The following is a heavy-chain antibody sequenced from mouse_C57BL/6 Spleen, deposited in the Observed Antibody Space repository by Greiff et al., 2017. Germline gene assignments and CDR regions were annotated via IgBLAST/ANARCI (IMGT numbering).Heavy chain of an antibody. V-gene: IGHV1-15*01. CDR3: TRSGDYDWYFDV. CDR1: GYTFTDYE. J-gene: IGHJ1*03. Sequence: QVQLQQSGAELVRPGASVTLSCKASGYTFTDYEMHWVKQTPVHGLEWIGAIDPETGGTAYNQKFKGKAILTADKSSSTAYMELRLLTSEDSAVYYCTRSGDYDWYFDVWGTGTTVTVSS. D-gene: IGHD2-4*01. CDR2: IDPETGGT.